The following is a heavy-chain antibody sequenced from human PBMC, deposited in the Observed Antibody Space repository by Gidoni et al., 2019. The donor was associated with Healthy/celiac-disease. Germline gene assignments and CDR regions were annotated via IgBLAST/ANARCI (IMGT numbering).Heavy chain of an antibody. CDR2: ISSSSSYI. CDR3: ARESLGYCSGGSC. J-gene: IGHJ4*02. V-gene: IGHV3-21*01. D-gene: IGHD2-15*01. Sequence: EVQLVESGGGLVKPGGSLRLSCAASGFTFSSYSMNWVRQAPGKGLEWVSSISSSSSYIYYADSVKGRFTISRDNAKNSLYLQMNSLRAEDTAVYYCARESLGYCSGGSCWGQGTLVTVSS. CDR1: GFTFSSYS.